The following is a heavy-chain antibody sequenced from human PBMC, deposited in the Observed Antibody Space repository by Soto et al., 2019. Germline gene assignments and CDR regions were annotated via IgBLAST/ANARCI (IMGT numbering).Heavy chain of an antibody. CDR2: ISSGGTYT. V-gene: IGHV3-23*01. CDR1: GFTFSNYA. Sequence: EGSLRLSCAASGFTFSNYAMTWVRQAPGKGLEWVSAISSGGTYTDYADSVKGRFTLSRDNSKNMVYLQMHSLRAEGTAVYHCAKESSGYNYGFYNYFDYWGQGTLVTVSS. J-gene: IGHJ4*02. CDR3: AKESSGYNYGFYNYFDY. D-gene: IGHD5-18*01.